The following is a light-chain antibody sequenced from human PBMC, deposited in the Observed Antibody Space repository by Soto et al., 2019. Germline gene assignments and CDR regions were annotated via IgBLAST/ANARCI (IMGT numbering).Light chain of an antibody. CDR3: QQYKTFSP. V-gene: IGKV1-5*01. J-gene: IGKJ1*01. CDR2: DSY. CDR1: QSVNKW. Sequence: DVQMTQSPSTLSASVGDSVTITCRASQSVNKWLGWYQQKPGKDPRLLIFDSYKLESGVPSRFRGRGSGTEFILTTSSLQADDFATDYCQQYKTFSPFGQVTKVEIK.